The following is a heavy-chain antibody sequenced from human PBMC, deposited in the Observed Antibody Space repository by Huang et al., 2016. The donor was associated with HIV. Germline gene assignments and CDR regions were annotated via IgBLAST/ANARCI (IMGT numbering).Heavy chain of an antibody. V-gene: IGHV4-39*01. CDR2: IYYIGGT. J-gene: IGHJ4*02. CDR3: ARRVGLASGSYTFDY. Sequence: QLQLQESGPGLVKPSETLSLTCTVSGGSISSSSYYWGWIRQPPGKGLEWIGSIYYIGGTYYNPSLKSRVTISVDTSKNQFSLKLSSVTAADTAVYYCARRVGLASGSYTFDYWGQGTLVTVSS. CDR1: GGSISSSSYY. D-gene: IGHD3-10*01.